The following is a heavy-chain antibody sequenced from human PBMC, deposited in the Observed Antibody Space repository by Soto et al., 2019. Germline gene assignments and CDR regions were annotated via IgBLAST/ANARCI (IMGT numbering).Heavy chain of an antibody. Sequence: GGSLRLSCAASGFTFSSYGMHWVRQAPGKGLEWVAVIWYDGSNKYYADSVKGRFTISRDNSKNTLYLQMNSLRAEDTAVYHCATFHEPHETLDYWGQGTLVTVSS. CDR2: IWYDGSNK. J-gene: IGHJ4*02. CDR3: ATFHEPHETLDY. CDR1: GFTFSSYG. V-gene: IGHV3-33*01.